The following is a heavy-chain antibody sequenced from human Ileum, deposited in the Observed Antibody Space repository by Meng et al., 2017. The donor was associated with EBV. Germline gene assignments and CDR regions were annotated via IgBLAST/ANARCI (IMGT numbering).Heavy chain of an antibody. CDR2: ISYSHDTI. J-gene: IGHJ4*02. Sequence: QVQLVDSGGGLVKPGGSLILSCAAFGFTFSDYYMSWIRQAPGRGLEWISYISYSHDTIYYADSVKGRFTISRDNAKNLLYLQMNNLRAEDTAVYYCARSLEWLYFDYWGQGNLVTVSS. CDR1: GFTFSDYY. V-gene: IGHV3-11*01. CDR3: ARSLEWLYFDY. D-gene: IGHD3-3*01.